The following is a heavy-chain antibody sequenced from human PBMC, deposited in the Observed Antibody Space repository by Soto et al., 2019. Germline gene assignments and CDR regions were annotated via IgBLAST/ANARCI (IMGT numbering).Heavy chain of an antibody. V-gene: IGHV3-23*01. CDR2: ISGSGGST. CDR3: SKWGLPPVTTIDY. Sequence: GGSLRLSCAASGFTFSSYAMSWVRQAPGKGLEWVSAISGSGGSTYYADSVKGRFTISRDNSKNTLYLQMNSLRAEDTAVYYFSKWGLPPVTTIDYWGQGPLVTVSS. CDR1: GFTFSSYA. J-gene: IGHJ4*02. D-gene: IGHD4-17*01.